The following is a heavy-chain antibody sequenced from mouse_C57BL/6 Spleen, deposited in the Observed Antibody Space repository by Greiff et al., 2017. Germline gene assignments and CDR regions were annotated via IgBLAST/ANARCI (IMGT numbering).Heavy chain of an antibody. CDR3: ARDFRYDYDGCYYYAMDY. V-gene: IGHV1-52*01. J-gene: IGHJ4*01. Sequence: QVQLQQPGAELVRPGSSVKLSCKASGYTFTSYWMHWVKQRPIQGLEWIGNIDPSDSETHYNQKFKDKATLTVDKSSSTAYMQLSSLTSEDSAVDYCARDFRYDYDGCYYYAMDYWGQGTSVTVSS. D-gene: IGHD2-4*01. CDR2: IDPSDSET. CDR1: GYTFTSYW.